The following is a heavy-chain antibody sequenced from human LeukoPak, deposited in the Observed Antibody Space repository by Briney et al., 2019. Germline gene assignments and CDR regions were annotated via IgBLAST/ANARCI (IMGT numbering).Heavy chain of an antibody. CDR3: ARGWAYYYDSGRLRDWFDP. V-gene: IGHV1-2*02. CDR2: INPNSGGT. D-gene: IGHD3-22*01. Sequence: ASVKVSCKASGYTFTGYYMHWVRQAPGQGLEWMGWINPNSGGTNYAQKFQGRVTMTRDTSISTAYMELSRLRSDDTAVYYCARGWAYYYDSGRLRDWFDPWGQGTLVTVSS. CDR1: GYTFTGYY. J-gene: IGHJ5*02.